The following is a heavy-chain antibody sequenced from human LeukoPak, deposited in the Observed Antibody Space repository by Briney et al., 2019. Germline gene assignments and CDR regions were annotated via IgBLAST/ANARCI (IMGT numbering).Heavy chain of an antibody. CDR3: AKGSSSWYYLFDY. V-gene: IGHV3-30-3*02. CDR2: ISYDGSNK. CDR1: GFTFSSYA. D-gene: IGHD6-13*01. J-gene: IGHJ4*02. Sequence: GGSLRLSCAASGFTFSSYAMHWVRQAPGKGLEWVAVISYDGSNKYYADSVKGRFTISRDNSKNTLYLQMNSLRAEDTAVYYCAKGSSSWYYLFDYWGQGTLVTVSS.